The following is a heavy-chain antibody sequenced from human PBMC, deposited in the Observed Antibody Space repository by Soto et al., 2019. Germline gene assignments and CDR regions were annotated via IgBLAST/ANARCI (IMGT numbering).Heavy chain of an antibody. CDR3: TRHRYCSEGSCYHLDNWFDP. CDR1: GGSIRTSGYS. D-gene: IGHD2-15*01. J-gene: IGHJ5*02. V-gene: IGHV4-39*01. CDR2: IHYSGGT. Sequence: QLQLQESGPGLVKPSETLSLTCTVSGGSIRTSGYSWGWIRQPPGKGLEWIGSIHYSGGTYYNPSLKSRVTLSVDSSKYQFSLRLSSVTAADSAVYSSTRHRYCSEGSCYHLDNWFDPWGQGTLVTISS.